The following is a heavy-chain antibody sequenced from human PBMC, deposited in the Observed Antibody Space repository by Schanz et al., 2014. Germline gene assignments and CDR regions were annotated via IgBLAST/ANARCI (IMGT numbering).Heavy chain of an antibody. Sequence: QVQLQQWGAGLLKPSETLSLTCAVYGGSFSSNYWSWIRQPPGKGLEWMGEFNQSGTTNYNPSLKGRVPMSEDTSKNEVSLKLGSVAAADTAVYYCARGTRERLLLRSWQFAFDIWGQGTMVTVSS. V-gene: IGHV4-34*02. CDR3: ARGTRERLLLRSWQFAFDI. D-gene: IGHD3-22*01. CDR2: FNQSGTT. CDR1: GGSFSSNY. J-gene: IGHJ3*02.